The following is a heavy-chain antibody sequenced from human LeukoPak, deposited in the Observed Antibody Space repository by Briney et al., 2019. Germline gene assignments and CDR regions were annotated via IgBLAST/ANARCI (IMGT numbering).Heavy chain of an antibody. CDR1: GFTFSAHS. D-gene: IGHD6-13*01. J-gene: IGHJ4*02. Sequence: GGSLRLSCAASGFTFSAHSMNWVRQAPGKGLEWVSSISGNSDYIYYADSLEGRFTISRDNAKNSLYLRMDSLRAEDTAVYYCAREQTDTSSWPFGIDYWGQGTLVTVSS. V-gene: IGHV3-21*01. CDR3: AREQTDTSSWPFGIDY. CDR2: ISGNSDYI.